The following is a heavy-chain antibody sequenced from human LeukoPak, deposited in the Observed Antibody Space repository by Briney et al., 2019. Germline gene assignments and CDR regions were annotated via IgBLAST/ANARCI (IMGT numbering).Heavy chain of an antibody. CDR3: AREDYGDYYFDY. V-gene: IGHV3-74*01. CDR2: INGDGGST. Sequence: PGGSLRLSCAASGFTFSSYWMHWVRQAPGKGLVWVSRINGDGGSTTYADSVKGRFTISRDNAKNTLYLQMNSLRAEDTAVYYCAREDYGDYYFDYWGQGTLVTVSS. D-gene: IGHD4-17*01. CDR1: GFTFSSYW. J-gene: IGHJ4*02.